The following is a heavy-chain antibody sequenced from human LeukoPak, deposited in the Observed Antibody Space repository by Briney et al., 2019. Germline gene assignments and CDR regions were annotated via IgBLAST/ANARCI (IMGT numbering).Heavy chain of an antibody. CDR3: AKDSAPLWPHLDY. CDR1: GFTFSSYG. J-gene: IGHJ4*02. V-gene: IGHV3-30*18. D-gene: IGHD2-21*01. CDR2: ISYDGSNK. Sequence: PGGSLRLSCAASGFTFSSYGMHWVRQTPGKGLEWVAVISYDGSNKYYADSVKGRFTISRDNSKNTLYLQMNSLRAEDTAVYYCAKDSAPLWPHLDYWGQGTLVTVSS.